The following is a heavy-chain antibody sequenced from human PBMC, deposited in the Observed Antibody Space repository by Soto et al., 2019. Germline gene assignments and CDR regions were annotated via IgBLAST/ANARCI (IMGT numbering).Heavy chain of an antibody. CDR2: ISYDGSNK. V-gene: IGHV3-30*18. J-gene: IGHJ6*02. CDR1: GFTFSSYG. D-gene: IGHD3-10*01. CDR3: AKDAPLLLWFGELFSDGMDV. Sequence: PGGSLKLSFAPSGFTFSSYGMHWVSQAPGKGLEWVAVISYDGSNKYYADSVKGRFTISRDNSKNTLYLQMNSLRAEDTAVYYCAKDAPLLLWFGELFSDGMDVWGQGTTVTVSS.